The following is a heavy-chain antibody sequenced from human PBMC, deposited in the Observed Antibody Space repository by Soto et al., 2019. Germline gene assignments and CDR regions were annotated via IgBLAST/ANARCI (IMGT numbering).Heavy chain of an antibody. CDR3: ARVRYFDWLLGTYYYYGMDV. CDR2: INHSGST. J-gene: IGHJ6*02. D-gene: IGHD3-9*01. V-gene: IGHV4-34*01. CDR1: GGSFSGYY. Sequence: AETLSLTCAVYGGSFSGYYWIWVRQPPGKGLEWIVEINHSGSTNYNPSLKSRVTISVDTSKNQFSLKLSSVTAADTAVYYCARVRYFDWLLGTYYYYGMDVWGQGTTVTVSS.